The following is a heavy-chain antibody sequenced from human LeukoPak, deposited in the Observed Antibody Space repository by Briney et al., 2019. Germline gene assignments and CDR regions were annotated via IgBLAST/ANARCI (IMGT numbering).Heavy chain of an antibody. CDR3: ASCGATWYYYMDV. J-gene: IGHJ6*03. Sequence: GGSLRLSCAASGFTFSSYAMSWVRQAPGKGLEWVSAISGSGSSTYYADSVKGRFTISRDNAKNSLYLQMNSLRAEDTAVYYCASCGATWYYYMDVWGKGTTVTVSS. CDR2: ISGSGSST. D-gene: IGHD2-21*01. CDR1: GFTFSSYA. V-gene: IGHV3-23*01.